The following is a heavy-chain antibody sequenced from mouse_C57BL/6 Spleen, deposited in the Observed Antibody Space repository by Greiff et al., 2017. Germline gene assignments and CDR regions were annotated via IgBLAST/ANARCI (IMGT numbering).Heavy chain of an antibody. CDR2: IYPGDGDT. J-gene: IGHJ3*01. V-gene: IGHV1-80*01. CDR3: AREGDGAWFAY. CDR1: GYAFSSYW. D-gene: IGHD3-3*01. Sequence: VQLQESGAELVKPGASVKISCKASGYAFSSYWMNWVKQRPGKGLEWIGQIYPGDGDTNYNGKCKGKATLTADKSSSTAYMQLSSLTSEDSAVYVWAREGDGAWFAYWGQGTLVTVSA.